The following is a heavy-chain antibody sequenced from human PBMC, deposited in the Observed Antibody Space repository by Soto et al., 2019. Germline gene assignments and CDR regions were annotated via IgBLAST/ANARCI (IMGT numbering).Heavy chain of an antibody. CDR3: ARVISGQRWLQFNYYFYYYMDV. J-gene: IGHJ6*03. D-gene: IGHD5-12*01. Sequence: QVQLVESGGGLVKPGGSLTLSCAASGFTFSDYYMSWIRQAPGKGLEWVSYISSSGSTIYYADSVKGRFTISRDNAKNSLYLQMNSLRAEDTAVFYCARVISGQRWLQFNYYFYYYMDVWGKGTTVTVSS. V-gene: IGHV3-11*01. CDR1: GFTFSDYY. CDR2: ISSSGSTI.